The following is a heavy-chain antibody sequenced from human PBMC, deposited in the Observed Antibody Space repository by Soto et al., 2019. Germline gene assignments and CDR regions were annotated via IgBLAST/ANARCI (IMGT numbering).Heavy chain of an antibody. V-gene: IGHV4-38-2*02. D-gene: IGHD2-2*01. J-gene: IGHJ5*02. CDR1: GYSISSGYY. CDR2: IYHSGST. CDR3: ARDDCSSTSCYGIAAAGTSNWFDP. Sequence: PSETLSLTCAVSGYSISSGYYWGWIRQPPGKGLEWIGSIYHSGSTYYNPSLKSRVTISVDTSKNQFSLKLSSVTAADTAVYYCARDDCSSTSCYGIAAAGTSNWFDPWGQGTLVTVSS.